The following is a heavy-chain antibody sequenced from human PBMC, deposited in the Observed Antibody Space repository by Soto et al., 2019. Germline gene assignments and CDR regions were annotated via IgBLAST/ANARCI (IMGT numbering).Heavy chain of an antibody. CDR2: IYKSGST. Sequence: QVQLQESGPGLVKPSETLSLTCSVSGGSISEYYLSWIRQPPGRGLEWIGYIYKSGSTNYNPSLKSRVTISVDTSKNLFSLKLSSVTAADTAVYYCARDQNGSPHFDYWGQGTLVSVSS. CDR3: ARDQNGSPHFDY. V-gene: IGHV4-59*01. D-gene: IGHD1-26*01. CDR1: GGSISEYY. J-gene: IGHJ4*02.